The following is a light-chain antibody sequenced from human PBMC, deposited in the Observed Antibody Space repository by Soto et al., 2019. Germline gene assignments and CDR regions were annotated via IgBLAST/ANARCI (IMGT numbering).Light chain of an antibody. J-gene: IGKJ4*01. CDR2: GAS. CDR1: QSVSSSY. Sequence: EIVLTQSPGTLSLSPGERATLSCRASQSVSSSYLAWYQQKPGQAPRLLIYGASSRATGIPNRFSGSGSGTDFTLTISRLEPEDFAVYYCHQYGSSPLLTFGGATKVEIK. CDR3: HQYGSSPLLT. V-gene: IGKV3-20*01.